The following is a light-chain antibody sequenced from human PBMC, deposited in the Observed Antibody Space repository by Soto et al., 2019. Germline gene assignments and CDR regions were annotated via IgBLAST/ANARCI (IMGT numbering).Light chain of an antibody. J-gene: IGKJ1*01. Sequence: DIQMTQSPSTLSASVGDRVTITCRASQSISSWLAWYQQKPGKAPKLLIYKASSLESGVPSRFTGSGSGTEFTLTISSLQPDDFATYYCQQYNSYSRPFGQGTKEEIK. CDR2: KAS. V-gene: IGKV1-5*03. CDR1: QSISSW. CDR3: QQYNSYSRP.